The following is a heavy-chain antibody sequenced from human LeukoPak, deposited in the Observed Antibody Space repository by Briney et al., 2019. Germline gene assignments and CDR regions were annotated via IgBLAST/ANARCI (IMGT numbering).Heavy chain of an antibody. CDR2: INPDSGGT. D-gene: IGHD1-26*01. V-gene: IGHV1-2*02. CDR1: GYIFTDYF. Sequence: ASVKVSCKASGYIFTDYFMHWLRQAPGQGLEWMGWINPDSGGTNSAQNFQGRVTMTRDTSISTAYMELGSLRSDDTAVYYCARCSWENGCHWGQGSLVTASS. J-gene: IGHJ4*02. CDR3: ARCSWENGCH.